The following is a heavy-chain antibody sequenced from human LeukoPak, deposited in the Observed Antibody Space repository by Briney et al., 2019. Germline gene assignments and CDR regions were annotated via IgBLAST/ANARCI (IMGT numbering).Heavy chain of an antibody. CDR3: ARDTFNSGWCSDY. J-gene: IGHJ4*02. CDR2: ISTYNGNT. Sequence: GASVKVSCKTSGYTFTSYGISWVRQAPGHGLEWMGWISTYNGNTNYAQNLQGRVIMTTDTSTSTAYMELRSLRSDDTAVYYRARDTFNSGWCSDYWGQGTLVTVSS. D-gene: IGHD6-19*01. CDR1: GYTFTSYG. V-gene: IGHV1-18*01.